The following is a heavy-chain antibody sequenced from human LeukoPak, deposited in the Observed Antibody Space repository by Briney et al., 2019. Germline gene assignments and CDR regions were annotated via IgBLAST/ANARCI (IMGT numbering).Heavy chain of an antibody. J-gene: IGHJ3*02. D-gene: IGHD2-8*01. Sequence: GESLKISCKGSGYTFTSYWIAWVRQMPGKGLEWMGIIHPGDSETRYSPSFQGQVTISADKSISTAYLQWSSLKASDTAMYYCARHRYPHMVYGAFDIWGQGTMVTVSS. CDR3: ARHRYPHMVYGAFDI. CDR2: IHPGDSET. CDR1: GYTFTSYW. V-gene: IGHV5-51*01.